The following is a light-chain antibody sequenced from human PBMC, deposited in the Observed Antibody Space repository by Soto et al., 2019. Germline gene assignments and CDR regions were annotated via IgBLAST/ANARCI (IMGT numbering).Light chain of an antibody. CDR1: QSVTNNY. Sequence: ENVLTQSPGTLSLSPGETATLSCRASQSVTNNYLSWYQQKPGQAPRLVIFGASTRATGTPDRFSGSGSGTDFTLTFSRLEPEDSAMYFCQQPWAFGQGTKVEI. CDR2: GAS. CDR3: QQPWA. J-gene: IGKJ1*01. V-gene: IGKV3-20*01.